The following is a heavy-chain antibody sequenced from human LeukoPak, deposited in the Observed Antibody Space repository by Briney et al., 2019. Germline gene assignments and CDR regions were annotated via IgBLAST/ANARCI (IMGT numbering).Heavy chain of an antibody. D-gene: IGHD1-1*01. J-gene: IGHJ4*02. Sequence: ASVKVSYKTSGYAFTNLDINWLRQAPGQGLEWMGWMSPNSGDTGYAQKFQGRVSMTRDTSISTAYMELSSLRSEDTAVYYCASNPPNTGDFYYWGLGSLVTVSS. CDR3: ASNPPNTGDFYY. CDR2: MSPNSGDT. V-gene: IGHV1-8*01. CDR1: GYAFTNLD.